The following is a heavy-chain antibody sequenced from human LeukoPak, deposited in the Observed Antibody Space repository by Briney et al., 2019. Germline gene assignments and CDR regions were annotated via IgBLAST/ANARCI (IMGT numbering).Heavy chain of an antibody. CDR2: IHHSGST. Sequence: PSETLSLTCIVSGYSISSGYYWGWIRQPPGKGLEWIGNIHHSGSTYYNPSLKSRVTISVDTSKNQFSLKLSSVTAADTAVYYCATVIAAAGTIDYWGQGTLVTVSS. CDR3: ATVIAAAGTIDY. J-gene: IGHJ4*02. CDR1: GYSISSGYY. V-gene: IGHV4-38-2*02. D-gene: IGHD6-13*01.